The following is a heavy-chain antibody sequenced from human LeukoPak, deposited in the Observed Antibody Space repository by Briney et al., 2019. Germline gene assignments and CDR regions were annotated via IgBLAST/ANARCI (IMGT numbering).Heavy chain of an antibody. Sequence: GGSLRLSCAASGFTFSSYAMHWVRQAPGKGLEWAAVISYDGSNKYYADSVKGRFTISRDNVKNTLYLQMNSLRAEDTAVYYCARDYRVDYWGQGTLVTVSS. V-gene: IGHV3-30-3*01. CDR1: GFTFSSYA. D-gene: IGHD1-14*01. CDR3: ARDYRVDY. CDR2: ISYDGSNK. J-gene: IGHJ4*02.